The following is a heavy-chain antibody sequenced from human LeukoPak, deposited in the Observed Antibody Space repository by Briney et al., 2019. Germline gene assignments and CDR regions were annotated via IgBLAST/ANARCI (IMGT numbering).Heavy chain of an antibody. CDR2: ISGSGGST. J-gene: IGHJ4*02. CDR1: GFTFSSYA. D-gene: IGHD3-10*01. CDR3: AKSPASLYYGSGRGRGVDY. V-gene: IGHV3-23*01. Sequence: PGGSLRLSCAASGFTFSSYAMSWVRQAPGKGLEWVSAISGSGGSTYYADSVKGRFTISRDNSKNTLYLQMNSLRAEDTAVYYCAKSPASLYYGSGRGRGVDYWGQGTLVTVSS.